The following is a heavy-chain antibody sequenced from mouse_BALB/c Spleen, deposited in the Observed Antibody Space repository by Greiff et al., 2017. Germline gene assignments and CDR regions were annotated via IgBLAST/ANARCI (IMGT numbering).Heavy chain of an antibody. CDR3: TRRGLDYYGSSFAY. CDR1: GYTFTSYY. Sequence: QVQLKESGAELVKPGASVKLSCKASGYTFTSYYMYWVKQRPGQGLEWIGEINPSNGGTNFNEKFKSKATLTVDKSSSTAYMQLSSLTSEDSAVYYCTRRGLDYYGSSFAYWGQGTLVTVSA. D-gene: IGHD1-1*01. CDR2: INPSNGGT. J-gene: IGHJ3*01. V-gene: IGHV1S81*02.